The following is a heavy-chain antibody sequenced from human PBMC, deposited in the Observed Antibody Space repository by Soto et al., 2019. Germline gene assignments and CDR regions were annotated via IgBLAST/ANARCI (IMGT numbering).Heavy chain of an antibody. D-gene: IGHD3-10*01. CDR2: MNANSGNT. V-gene: IGHV1-8*01. CDR3: ARMGYGLRSDLNWFDT. Sequence: QVQLVQSGAEVKKPGASVKVSCKASGYTFTSYDINWVRQATGQGLEWMAWMNANSGNTGYAQKFQGRVTMTRNTSTSTAYLALSSLRSADTAVHYCARMGYGLRSDLNWFDTWGQGTLVTVSS. CDR1: GYTFTSYD. J-gene: IGHJ5*02.